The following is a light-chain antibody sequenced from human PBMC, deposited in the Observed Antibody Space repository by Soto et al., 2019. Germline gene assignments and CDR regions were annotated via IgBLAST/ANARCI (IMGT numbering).Light chain of an antibody. J-gene: IGKJ5*01. CDR3: RQYSIQQII. CDR2: VSS. V-gene: IGKV3-15*01. Sequence: MVMTQSAAALSVSPGERATLSCRASQSLNNNVSWYQLKYGQVPRLFIYVSSTRAPDLPARLSGSGSGTEFTLTISRLQSEDFVGCYSRQYSIQQIIFGQG. CDR1: QSLNNN.